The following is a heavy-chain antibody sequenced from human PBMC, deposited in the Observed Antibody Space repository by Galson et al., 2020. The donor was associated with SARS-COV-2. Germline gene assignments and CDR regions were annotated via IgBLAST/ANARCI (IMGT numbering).Heavy chain of an antibody. CDR3: ARDLNYYDSSGDAFDI. Sequence: TGGSLRLSCAASGFTVSSNYMSWVRQAPGKGLEWVSVIYSGGSTYYADSVKGRFTISRDNSKNTLYLQMNSLRAEDTAVYYCARDLNYYDSSGDAFDIWGQGTMVTVSS. CDR1: GFTVSSNY. J-gene: IGHJ3*02. V-gene: IGHV3-66*01. D-gene: IGHD3-22*01. CDR2: IYSGGST.